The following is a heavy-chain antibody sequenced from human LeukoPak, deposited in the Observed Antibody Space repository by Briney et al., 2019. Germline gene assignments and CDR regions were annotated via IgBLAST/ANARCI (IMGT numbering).Heavy chain of an antibody. J-gene: IGHJ4*02. V-gene: IGHV3-23*01. Sequence: GSLRLSCAVSGFAFGSEAMSWVRQSPARGLEWVASISPGGGTTYYADYVKGRFTISRDNSKNSLFVQMNSLRAEDTAVYFCAKTTISGTYGTFFDYWGQGTLVTVSS. CDR3: AKTTISGTYGTFFDY. CDR1: GFAFGSEA. CDR2: ISPGGGTT. D-gene: IGHD1-26*01.